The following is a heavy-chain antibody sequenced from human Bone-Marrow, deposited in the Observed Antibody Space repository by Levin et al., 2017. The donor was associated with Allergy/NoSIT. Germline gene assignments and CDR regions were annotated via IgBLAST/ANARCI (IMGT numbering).Heavy chain of an antibody. CDR2: MYPNSDNA. CDR1: GYTFTSFD. J-gene: IGHJ4*02. CDR3: ARGELGSGYLFDY. V-gene: IGHV1-8*01. D-gene: IGHD5-12*01. Sequence: GESLKISCKTSGYTFTSFDINWVRQATGQGLEWMGWMYPNSDNAGYAQMFQGRVTMTRNTSISTAYMELSSLRSEDTAIYYCARGELGSGYLFDYWGQGTLVTVSS.